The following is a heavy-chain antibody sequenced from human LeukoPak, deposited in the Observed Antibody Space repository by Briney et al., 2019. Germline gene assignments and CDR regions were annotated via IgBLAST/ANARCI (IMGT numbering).Heavy chain of an antibody. Sequence: PGGSLRLSCAASGFTFSKMNWVRQAPGKGLEWVSYISSSGRTMYYADSVKGRFTISRDNSKNTLYLQMNSLRGEDTAVYYCARGGSYLSAFDIWGQGTMVTVSS. CDR1: GFTFSK. CDR3: ARGGSYLSAFDI. CDR2: ISSSGRTM. D-gene: IGHD1-26*01. J-gene: IGHJ3*02. V-gene: IGHV3-48*01.